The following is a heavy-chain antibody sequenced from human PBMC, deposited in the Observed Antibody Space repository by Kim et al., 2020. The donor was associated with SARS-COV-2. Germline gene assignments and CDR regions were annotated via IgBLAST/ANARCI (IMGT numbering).Heavy chain of an antibody. D-gene: IGHD2-15*01. CDR2: INAGVGHT. J-gene: IGHJ4*02. CDR1: GYTFTDYP. V-gene: IGHV1-3*01. Sequence: ASVKVSCKASGYTFTDYPIHWVRQAPGQRPEWMGWINAGVGHTKYLERFQDRLTITSDTSANTVYMELYSLRSEDTAVYYCARITAAATKSFDYWGQGTLVTVST. CDR3: ARITAAATKSFDY.